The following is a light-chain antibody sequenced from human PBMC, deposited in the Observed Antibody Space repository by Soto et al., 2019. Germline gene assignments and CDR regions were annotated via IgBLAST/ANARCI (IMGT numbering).Light chain of an antibody. V-gene: IGKV3-15*01. CDR1: QRVSGN. CDR2: GAS. Sequence: EIVMTQSPVTLSVSPGETATLSCRASQRVSGNLAWYQHKPGQSPRLLIYGASTRATGIPARFSGSGSGTEFTLTRSSLQSEDIAVYYCQQYNSWPSGTVGQGTRLEIK. CDR3: QQYNSWPSGT. J-gene: IGKJ5*01.